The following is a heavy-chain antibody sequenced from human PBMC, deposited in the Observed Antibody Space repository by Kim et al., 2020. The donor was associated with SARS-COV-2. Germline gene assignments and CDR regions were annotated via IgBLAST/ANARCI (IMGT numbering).Heavy chain of an antibody. V-gene: IGHV1-8*01. J-gene: IGHJ3*02. CDR2: MNPNSGNT. CDR3: ARSDYYDSSGYYRGEVFDI. Sequence: ASVKVSCKASGYTFTSYDINWVRQATRQGLEWMGWMNPNSGNTGYAQKFQGRVTMTRNTSISTAYMELSSLRSEDTAVYYCARSDYYDSSGYYRGEVFDIWGQGTMVTVSS. D-gene: IGHD3-22*01. CDR1: GYTFTSYD.